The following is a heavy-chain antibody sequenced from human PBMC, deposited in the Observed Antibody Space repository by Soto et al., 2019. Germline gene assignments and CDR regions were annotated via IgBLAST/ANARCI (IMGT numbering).Heavy chain of an antibody. J-gene: IGHJ4*02. CDR3: ARLEGLATISYYFDF. D-gene: IGHD3-9*01. CDR2: IYYRGNA. CDR1: DDSINSDKFY. Sequence: HLQLQESGPGLVKPSETLSLMCSVSDDSINSDKFYWGWIRQPPGKGLEWIGSIYYRGNAYYNPSLQTRVTISLVKSKSQFSLKLNSVTAADSAVYFCARLEGLATISYYFDFWGPGALVTVSS. V-gene: IGHV4-39*01.